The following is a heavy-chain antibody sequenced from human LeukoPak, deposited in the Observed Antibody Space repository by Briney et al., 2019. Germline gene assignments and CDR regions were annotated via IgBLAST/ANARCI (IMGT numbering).Heavy chain of an antibody. CDR3: AKVAPDYYDSSGFSKTVGY. CDR2: ISGSGGST. V-gene: IGHV3-23*01. J-gene: IGHJ4*02. D-gene: IGHD3-22*01. CDR1: GFTFSIYA. Sequence: GGSLRLSCAASGFTFSIYAMSWVRQAPGKGLEWVSAISGSGGSTYYADSVKGRFTISRDNSKNTLYLQMNSLRAEDTAVYYCAKVAPDYYDSSGFSKTVGYWGQGTLVTVSS.